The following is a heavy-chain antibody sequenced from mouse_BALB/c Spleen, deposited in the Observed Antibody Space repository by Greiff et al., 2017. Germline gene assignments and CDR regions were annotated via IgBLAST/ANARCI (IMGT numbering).Heavy chain of an antibody. Sequence: VKLMESGPELVKPGASVRISCKASGYTFTSYYIHWVKQRPGQGLEWIGWIYPGNVNTKYNEKFKGKATLTADKSSSTAYMQLSSLTSEDSAVYFCARQGKGAWFAYWGQGTLVTVSA. J-gene: IGHJ3*01. CDR3: ARQGKGAWFAY. CDR1: GYTFTSYY. D-gene: IGHD1-3*01. CDR2: IYPGNVNT. V-gene: IGHV1S56*01.